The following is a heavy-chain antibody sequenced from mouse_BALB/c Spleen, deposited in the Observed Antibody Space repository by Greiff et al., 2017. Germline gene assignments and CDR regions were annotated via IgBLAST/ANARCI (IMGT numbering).Heavy chain of an antibody. CDR3: ARSEERSYYGYLAY. Sequence: EVKVVESGGGLVQPGGSRKLSCAASGFTFSSFGMHWVRQAPEKGLEWVAYISSGSSTIYYADTVKGRFTISRDNPKNTLFLQMTSLRSEDTAMYYCARSEERSYYGYLAYWGQGTLVTVSA. V-gene: IGHV5-17*02. CDR1: GFTFSSFG. J-gene: IGHJ3*01. D-gene: IGHD1-2*01. CDR2: ISSGSSTI.